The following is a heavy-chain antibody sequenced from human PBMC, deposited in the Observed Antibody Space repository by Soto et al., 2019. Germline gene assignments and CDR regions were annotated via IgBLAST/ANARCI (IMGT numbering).Heavy chain of an antibody. CDR2: IIPIFGTA. Sequence: SVKVSCKASGGTFSSYAISWVRQAPGQGLEWMGGIIPIFGTANYAQKFQGRVTITADKSTSTAYMELSSLRSEDTAVYYCARGSGYSGSYFDYYYYGMDVWGQGTTVTVSS. D-gene: IGHD1-26*01. V-gene: IGHV1-69*06. J-gene: IGHJ6*02. CDR1: GGTFSSYA. CDR3: ARGSGYSGSYFDYYYYGMDV.